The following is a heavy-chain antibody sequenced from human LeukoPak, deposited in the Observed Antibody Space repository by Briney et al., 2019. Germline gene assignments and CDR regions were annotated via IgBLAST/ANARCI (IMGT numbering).Heavy chain of an antibody. CDR1: GYTFASYY. D-gene: IGHD4-17*01. Sequence: GASVKVSCKAPGYTFASYYMHWVRQAPGQGLEWMGIINPSGGSTSYAQKFQGRVTMTRDTSTSTVYMELSSLRSEDTAVYYCARGMTTVTTGAALIFGYWGQGTLVTVSS. J-gene: IGHJ4*02. V-gene: IGHV1-46*01. CDR2: INPSGGST. CDR3: ARGMTTVTTGAALIFGY.